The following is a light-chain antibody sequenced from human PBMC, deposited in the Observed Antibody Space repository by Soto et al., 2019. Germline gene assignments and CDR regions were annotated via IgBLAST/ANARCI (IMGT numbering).Light chain of an antibody. CDR1: SSDVGGYNP. J-gene: IGLJ3*02. Sequence: QSVLTQPASVSGSPGQSITISRTGTSSDVGGYNPVSLYQQHPCKAPKLMIYDVSNRPSGVSNRFSGSKSGNTASLTISGLQAEDGGDIYCSSYTSSTALVFGVGTKLTVL. CDR2: DVS. CDR3: SSYTSSTALV. V-gene: IGLV2-14*03.